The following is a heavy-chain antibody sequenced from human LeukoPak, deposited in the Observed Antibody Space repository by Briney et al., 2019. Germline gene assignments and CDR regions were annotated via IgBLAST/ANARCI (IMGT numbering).Heavy chain of an antibody. CDR3: ASYGSGSYLNE. CDR1: GGSISSGGYS. CDR2: IYHSGST. Sequence: SETLSLTCAVSGGSISSGGYSWSWIRQPPGKGLEWIGYIYHSGSTYYNPSLKSRVTISVDRSKNQFSLKLSSVTAADTAVYYCASYGSGSYLNEWGQGTLVTVSS. J-gene: IGHJ4*02. D-gene: IGHD3-10*01. V-gene: IGHV4-30-2*01.